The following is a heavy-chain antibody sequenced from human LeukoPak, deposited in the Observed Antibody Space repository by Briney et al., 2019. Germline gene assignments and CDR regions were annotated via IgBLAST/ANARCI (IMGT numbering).Heavy chain of an antibody. J-gene: IGHJ4*02. CDR2: IGTAADT. CDR1: GFTFSSYD. Sequence: GGSLRLSCAASGFTFSSYDTHWVRQAIGRGLEWVSSIGTAADTYYPGSVKGRFTISRENGKNSLYLQMNSLRAGDTAVYYCARGPIVGITETKGYFDYWGQGILVTVSS. D-gene: IGHD1-7*01. V-gene: IGHV3-13*01. CDR3: ARGPIVGITETKGYFDY.